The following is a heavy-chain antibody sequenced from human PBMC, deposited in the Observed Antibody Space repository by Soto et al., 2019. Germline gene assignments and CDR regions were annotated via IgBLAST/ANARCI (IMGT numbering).Heavy chain of an antibody. Sequence: SETLSLTCTVSGGSISSSSYYWGWIRQPPGKGLEWIGSTYYSGSTYYNPSLKSRVTISVDTSKNQFSLKLSSVTAADTAVYYCARLLVRGVIIIPSYFDYWGQGTLVTSPQ. CDR2: TYYSGST. D-gene: IGHD3-10*01. CDR1: GGSISSSSYY. CDR3: ARLLVRGVIIIPSYFDY. J-gene: IGHJ4*02. V-gene: IGHV4-39*01.